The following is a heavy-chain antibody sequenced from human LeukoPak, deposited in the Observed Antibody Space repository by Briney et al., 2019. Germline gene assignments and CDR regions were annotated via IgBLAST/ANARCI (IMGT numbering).Heavy chain of an antibody. CDR3: ARAVGSGSFQTYYYYMDV. CDR2: IYYSGST. V-gene: IGHV4-59*01. J-gene: IGHJ6*03. D-gene: IGHD3-10*01. Sequence: SETLSLTCSVSDDSITMYYWTWIRQPPGKGLEWIGYIYYSGSTNYNPSLKSRVTISVDTSKTQFSLKLSYVTAADTAVYYCARAVGSGSFQTYYYYMDVWGKGTTVTISS. CDR1: DDSITMYY.